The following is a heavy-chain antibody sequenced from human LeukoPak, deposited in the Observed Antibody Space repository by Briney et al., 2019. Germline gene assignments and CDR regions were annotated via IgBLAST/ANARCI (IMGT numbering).Heavy chain of an antibody. J-gene: IGHJ4*02. CDR3: ARYFDGVDY. CDR1: GGSISGSTYY. D-gene: IGHD3-9*01. Sequence: SETLSLTCTVSGGSISGSTYYWGWIRQPPGKGLEWIGGFFYSGSTYYNPSLKSRVTISVDTSKNQFSLELSSVTAADTAVYYCARYFDGVDYWGQGPWSPSPQ. V-gene: IGHV4-39*01. CDR2: FFYSGST.